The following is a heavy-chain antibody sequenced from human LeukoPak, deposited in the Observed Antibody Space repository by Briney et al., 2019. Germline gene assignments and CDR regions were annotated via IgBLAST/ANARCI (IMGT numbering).Heavy chain of an antibody. CDR3: ARALRGYSGYVSFDY. CDR1: GGSISSGGYY. D-gene: IGHD5-12*01. CDR2: IYYSGST. Sequence: SGTLSLTCTVSGGSISSGGYYWSCIRQHPGKGLEWIGYIYYSGSTYYNPSLKSRVTISVDTSKNQFSLKLSSVTAADTAVYYCARALRGYSGYVSFDYWGQGTLVTVSS. J-gene: IGHJ4*02. V-gene: IGHV4-31*03.